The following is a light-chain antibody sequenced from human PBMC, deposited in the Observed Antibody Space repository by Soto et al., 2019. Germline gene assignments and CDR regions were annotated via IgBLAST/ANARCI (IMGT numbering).Light chain of an antibody. CDR1: QTITNR. CDR3: KKYNSYSPPP. CDR2: KAS. V-gene: IGKV1-5*03. Sequence: DVQMTQSPSTLSASVGDRVTITCRASQTITNRLAWYQQKAGKAPKLLIYKASSLETGDPSRFSGSGSETEFPLTISGLQPDNFPTYYCKKYNSYSPPPLGGGTKVNIK. J-gene: IGKJ4*01.